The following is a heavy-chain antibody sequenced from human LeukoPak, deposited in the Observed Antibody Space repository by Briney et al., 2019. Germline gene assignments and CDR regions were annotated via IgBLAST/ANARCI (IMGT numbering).Heavy chain of an antibody. Sequence: SVKVSCKASGGTFSSYAISWVRQAPGQGLEWMGGIIPIFGTANYAQKFQGRVTITADESTSTAYMALSSLRSEDTAVYYCARARKNWNYVDAFDIWGQGTMVTVSS. CDR1: GGTFSSYA. J-gene: IGHJ3*02. D-gene: IGHD1-7*01. V-gene: IGHV1-69*13. CDR2: IIPIFGTA. CDR3: ARARKNWNYVDAFDI.